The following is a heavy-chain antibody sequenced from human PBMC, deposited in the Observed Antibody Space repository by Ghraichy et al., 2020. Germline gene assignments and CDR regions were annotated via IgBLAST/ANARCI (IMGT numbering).Heavy chain of an antibody. D-gene: IGHD4-17*01. CDR1: GGSFSGYY. CDR2: INHSGST. J-gene: IGHJ6*03. CDR3: ARGYDYGDYVGYYYYYMDV. V-gene: IGHV4-34*01. Sequence: ETLSLTCAVYGGSFSGYYWSWIRQPPGKGLEWIGEINHSGSTNYNPSLKSRVTISVDTSKNQFSLKLSSVTAADTAVYYCARGYDYGDYVGYYYYYMDVWGKGTTVTVSS.